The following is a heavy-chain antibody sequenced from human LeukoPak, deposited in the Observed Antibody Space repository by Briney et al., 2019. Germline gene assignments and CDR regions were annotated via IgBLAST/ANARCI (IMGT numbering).Heavy chain of an antibody. J-gene: IGHJ4*02. CDR2: ITSSSIYI. CDR3: ARDGITMRILEY. CDR1: GFTFSRYN. Sequence: GGSLRLSCAASGFTFSRYNMNWVRQAPGKGLEWVSSITSSSIYIYYADSMKGRFTTSRDNAKNSLYLQMDILRAEDTAVYYCARDGITMRILEYWGQGTLVTVSS. V-gene: IGHV3-21*01. D-gene: IGHD3-10*01.